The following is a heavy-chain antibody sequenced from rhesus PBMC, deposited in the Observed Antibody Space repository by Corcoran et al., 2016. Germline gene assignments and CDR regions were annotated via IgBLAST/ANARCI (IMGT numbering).Heavy chain of an antibody. CDR1: GFTFSSYG. D-gene: IGHD4-29*01. CDR3: AKGYGSSYVSGFYYGLDS. V-gene: IGHV3S5*01. Sequence: EVQLVESGGGLVQPGGSLRLSCTASGFTFSSYGMSWVRQAPGKGLEWVSAINSGGGNTYYADSVKGRFTISRDNSKNTLSLQMNSLGAEDTAVYYCAKGYGSSYVSGFYYGLDSWGQGVVVTVSS. CDR2: INSGGGNT. J-gene: IGHJ6*01.